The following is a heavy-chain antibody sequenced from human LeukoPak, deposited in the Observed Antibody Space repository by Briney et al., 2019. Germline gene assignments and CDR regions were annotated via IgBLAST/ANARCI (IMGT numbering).Heavy chain of an antibody. V-gene: IGHV1-8*01. Sequence: ASVKVSCKASGYTFTSYDINWVRQATGQGLEWMGWMNLNSGNTGYAQKFQGRVTMTRNTSISTAYMELSSLRSEDTAVYYCAREQRLGTMIVVVHGMDVWGQGTTVTVSS. CDR3: AREQRLGTMIVVVHGMDV. D-gene: IGHD3-22*01. CDR2: MNLNSGNT. CDR1: GYTFTSYD. J-gene: IGHJ6*02.